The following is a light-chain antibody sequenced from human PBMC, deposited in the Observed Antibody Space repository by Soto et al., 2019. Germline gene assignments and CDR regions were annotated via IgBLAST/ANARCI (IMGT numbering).Light chain of an antibody. CDR3: QQSYSTPTWT. V-gene: IGKV1-39*01. CDR2: AAS. J-gene: IGKJ1*01. Sequence: DIQMSQSTSSLSASVGDRVTITCRASQSISKHLNWYQQNSGKAPKLLIYAASRLQSGAPSRFSGSGSGTDFTLTISSLQPEDFATYYCQQSYSTPTWTFGQGTKVDNK. CDR1: QSISKH.